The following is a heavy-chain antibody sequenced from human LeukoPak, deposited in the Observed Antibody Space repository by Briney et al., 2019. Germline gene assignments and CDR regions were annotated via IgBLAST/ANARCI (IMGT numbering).Heavy chain of an antibody. Sequence: GGSLRLSCAASGFRLNSFWMNWVRQAPGKGLEWVANIKHDGSEKNYVDSVRGRLTISRDNANKALHLQMNSLRAEDTAVYYCARGGWGNYHYMDVWGKGTTVTVSS. V-gene: IGHV3-7*01. CDR2: IKHDGSEK. CDR3: ARGGWGNYHYMDV. D-gene: IGHD3-16*01. CDR1: GFRLNSFW. J-gene: IGHJ6*03.